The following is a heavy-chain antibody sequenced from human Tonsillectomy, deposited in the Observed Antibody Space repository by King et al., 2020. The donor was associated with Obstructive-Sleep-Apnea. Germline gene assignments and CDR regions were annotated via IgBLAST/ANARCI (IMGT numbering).Heavy chain of an antibody. J-gene: IGHJ6*02. CDR3: PRGVMGGGNRLYGMDV. Sequence: VQLVESGAEVKKPGSSVKVSCKASGGTFSSYAISWVRQAPGQGLEWMGRIIPIVGIANYAQKFQGGVTINADKSTSTAYMELSSLGSEDTAGYYCPRGVMGGGNRLYGMDVWGQGTTVTVSS. V-gene: IGHV1-69*09. CDR2: IIPIVGIA. D-gene: IGHD4-23*01. CDR1: GGTFSSYA.